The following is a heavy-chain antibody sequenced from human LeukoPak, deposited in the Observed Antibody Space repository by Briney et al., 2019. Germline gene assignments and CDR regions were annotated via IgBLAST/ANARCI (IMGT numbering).Heavy chain of an antibody. CDR1: GFTFSSYW. V-gene: IGHV3-7*01. D-gene: IGHD2-21*01. J-gene: IGHJ1*01. Sequence: PGGSLRLSCAASGFTFSSYWMSWVRQAPGKGLEWVAHIKQDGSEKYYVDSVKGRFTISRDNAKNSLYLQMNSLRAEDTAVYYCARDHESIFRGNCFQHWGQGTLVTVSS. CDR3: ARDHESIFRGNCFQH. CDR2: IKQDGSEK.